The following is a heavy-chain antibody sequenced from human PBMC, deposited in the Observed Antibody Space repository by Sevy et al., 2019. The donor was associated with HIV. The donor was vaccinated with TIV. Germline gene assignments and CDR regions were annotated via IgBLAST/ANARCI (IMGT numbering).Heavy chain of an antibody. D-gene: IGHD1-7*01. J-gene: IGHJ3*02. CDR2: ISGRSRHI. CDR3: ARWGLLTGTTDDAFDI. CDR1: GFTFSNYS. V-gene: IGHV3-21*01. Sequence: GGSLRLSCVASGFTFSNYSMNWVRQAPGKGLEWVSSISGRSRHIYYADSVKGRFTISRDNAKNSLYLQMNSLRAEDTAVYYCARWGLLTGTTDDAFDIWGQGTMVTVSS.